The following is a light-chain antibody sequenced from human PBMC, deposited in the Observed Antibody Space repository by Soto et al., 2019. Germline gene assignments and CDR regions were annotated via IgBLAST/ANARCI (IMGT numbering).Light chain of an antibody. CDR3: AAWDDSLSGYAV. CDR1: SSNIGSNY. J-gene: IGLJ7*01. V-gene: IGLV1-47*01. Sequence: QSVLTQPPSASGTPGQRVTISCSGSSSNIGSNYVYWYQQLPGTAPKLLIYRNNQRPSWVPDRFSGSKSGTSASLAISGRRSEDEADYYCAAWDDSLSGYAVFGGGTQLTVL. CDR2: RNN.